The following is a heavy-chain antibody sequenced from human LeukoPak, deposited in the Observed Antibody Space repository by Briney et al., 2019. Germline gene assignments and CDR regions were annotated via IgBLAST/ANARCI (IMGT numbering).Heavy chain of an antibody. D-gene: IGHD2-2*01. J-gene: IGHJ3*02. CDR1: GFTFSTFE. Sequence: PGGSLRLSCAASGFTFSTFEMNWVRQAPGKGLEWVSYISGSGNSIYADSVKGRFTISRDNAKNSLYLQMNSLRAEDTAVYYCAREEVVENAFDIWGQGTMDTVSS. V-gene: IGHV3-48*03. CDR2: ISGSGNSI. CDR3: AREEVVENAFDI.